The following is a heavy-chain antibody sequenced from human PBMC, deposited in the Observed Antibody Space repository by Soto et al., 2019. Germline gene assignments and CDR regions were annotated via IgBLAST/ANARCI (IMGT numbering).Heavy chain of an antibody. CDR1: GGSISSGDYY. CDR2: IYYSGST. CDR3: ARVSPDTAMVNYWFDP. Sequence: LSLTCTVSGGSISSGDYYWSWIRQPPGKGLEWIGYIYYSGSTYYNPSLKSRVTISVDTSKNQFSLKLSSVTAADTAVYYCARVSPDTAMVNYWFDPWGRGTLVTVSS. V-gene: IGHV4-30-4*01. D-gene: IGHD5-18*01. J-gene: IGHJ5*02.